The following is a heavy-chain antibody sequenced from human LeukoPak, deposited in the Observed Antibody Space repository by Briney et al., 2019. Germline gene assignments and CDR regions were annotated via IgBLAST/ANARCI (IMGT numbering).Heavy chain of an antibody. Sequence: GGSLRLSCAASGFAFSNYAMHWVRQAPGKELEYVSAITSNGGSTYYADSVKGRFTISRDNSKSTLYLHMGSLRAEDMAVYYCARVCSTTTCYPANDYWGQGTLVTVSS. CDR2: ITSNGGST. D-gene: IGHD2-2*01. CDR3: ARVCSTTTCYPANDY. CDR1: GFAFSNYA. J-gene: IGHJ4*02. V-gene: IGHV3-64*02.